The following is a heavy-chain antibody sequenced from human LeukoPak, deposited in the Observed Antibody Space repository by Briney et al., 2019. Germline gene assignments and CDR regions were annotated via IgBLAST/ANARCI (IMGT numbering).Heavy chain of an antibody. CDR3: AREFSGYDWGHFDY. CDR2: ISGYNGNT. D-gene: IGHD5-12*01. Sequence: ASVKVSCKASGYTFTSYGISCVRQAPGQGLEWMGWISGYNGNTNYAQKLQGRVTMTTDTSTSTAYMELRSLRSDDTAVYYCAREFSGYDWGHFDYWGQGTLVTVSS. V-gene: IGHV1-18*04. J-gene: IGHJ4*02. CDR1: GYTFTSYG.